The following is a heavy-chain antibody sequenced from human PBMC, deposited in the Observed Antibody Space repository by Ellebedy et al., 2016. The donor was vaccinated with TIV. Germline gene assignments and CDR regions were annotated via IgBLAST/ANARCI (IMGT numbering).Heavy chain of an antibody. J-gene: IGHJ5*02. V-gene: IGHV3-23*01. Sequence: PGGSLRLSCVASGFTFSGYAMSWVRQAPGKGLEWVSGINNGGRTTSYADSVTGRFTISRDNSKNTLHLQMNSLRAEDTAVYYCARNVPHPWGQGTLVTVAS. CDR2: INNGGRTT. CDR3: ARNVPHP. CDR1: GFTFSGYA. D-gene: IGHD3-10*02.